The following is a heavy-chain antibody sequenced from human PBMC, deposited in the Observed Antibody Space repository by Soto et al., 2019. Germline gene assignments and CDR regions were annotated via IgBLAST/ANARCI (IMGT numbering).Heavy chain of an antibody. V-gene: IGHV4-59*01. Sequence: SETLSLTCTVSGGSISSYYWSWIRQPPGKGLEWIGYIYYSGSTNYNPSLKSRVTISVDTSKNQFSLKLSSLTAADTAVYYCASRTYYYDIGAFDIWGQGTMVTVSS. CDR3: ASRTYYYDIGAFDI. CDR1: GGSISSYY. D-gene: IGHD3-22*01. CDR2: IYYSGST. J-gene: IGHJ3*02.